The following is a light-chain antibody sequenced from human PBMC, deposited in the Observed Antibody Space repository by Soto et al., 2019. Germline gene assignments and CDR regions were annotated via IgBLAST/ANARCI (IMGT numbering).Light chain of an antibody. CDR2: SNN. CDR3: AAWDDSLNGYV. J-gene: IGLJ1*01. CDR1: SSNIGTKT. Sequence: QPVLTQPPSASGTPGQRVTISCSGSSSNIGTKTVNWYQQLPGTAPKLLIYSNNQRPSGVPDRFSVSESGTSASLAISGLQSEDEADYYCAAWDDSLNGYVFGTGTKLTVL. V-gene: IGLV1-44*01.